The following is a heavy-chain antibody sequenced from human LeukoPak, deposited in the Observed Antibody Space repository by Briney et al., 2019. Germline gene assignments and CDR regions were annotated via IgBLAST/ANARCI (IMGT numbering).Heavy chain of an antibody. V-gene: IGHV4-61*08. CDR1: GGSISSGGYS. D-gene: IGHD2-2*02. J-gene: IGHJ5*02. Sequence: SETLSLTCAVSGGSISSGGYSWSWIRQPPGKGLEWIGYISDSGSTNYNPSLKSRVTISLDTSKNQFSLKLNSVTAADTAVYYCARGGRPYTLLNCFDPWGQGTLVTVSS. CDR3: ARGGRPYTLLNCFDP. CDR2: ISDSGST.